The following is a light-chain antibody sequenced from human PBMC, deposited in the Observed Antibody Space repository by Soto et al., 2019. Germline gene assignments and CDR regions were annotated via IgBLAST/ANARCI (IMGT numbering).Light chain of an antibody. CDR2: GAS. Sequence: EIVLTQSPGTLSLSTGERATLSCRASQSVSSNYLAWYQQKPGQAPRLLIYGASSRATGIPDRFSGSGSGTEFTLTINSLQSEDYAVYFCQQYNNWPYTFGQGTKVDIK. CDR3: QQYNNWPYT. J-gene: IGKJ2*01. CDR1: QSVSSNY. V-gene: IGKV3-20*01.